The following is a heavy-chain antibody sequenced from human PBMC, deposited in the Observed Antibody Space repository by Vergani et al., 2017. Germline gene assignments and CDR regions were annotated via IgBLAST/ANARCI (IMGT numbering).Heavy chain of an antibody. J-gene: IGHJ4*02. CDR3: AGDEAYYDILTGYPGGY. CDR1: GGTFSSYT. Sequence: QVQLVQSGAEVKKPGSSVKVSCKASGGTFSSYTISWVRQAPGQGLEWMGRIIPILGIANYAQNFQGRVTITADKSTSTAYMELSSLRSADTAVYYCAGDEAYYDILTGYPGGYWGQGTLVTVSS. V-gene: IGHV1-69*08. D-gene: IGHD3-9*01. CDR2: IIPILGIA.